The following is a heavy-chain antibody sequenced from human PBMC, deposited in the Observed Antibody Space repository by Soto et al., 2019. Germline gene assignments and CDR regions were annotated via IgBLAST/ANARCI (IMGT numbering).Heavy chain of an antibody. CDR2: ISGSGGST. CDR3: AKDLLGYCSSTSCWTGFDP. D-gene: IGHD2-2*01. Sequence: EVQLLESGGGLVQPGGSLRLSCAASGFTFSSYAMSWVRQAPGKGLEWVSAISGSGGSTYYADSVKGRFTISRDNSKNTLYLQMNSLRAEDTAVFYCAKDLLGYCSSTSCWTGFDPCGQGTLVTVSS. J-gene: IGHJ5*02. V-gene: IGHV3-23*01. CDR1: GFTFSSYA.